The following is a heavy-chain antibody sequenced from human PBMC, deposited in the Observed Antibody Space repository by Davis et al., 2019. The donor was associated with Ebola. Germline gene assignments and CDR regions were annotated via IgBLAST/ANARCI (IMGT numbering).Heavy chain of an antibody. V-gene: IGHV3-23*01. Sequence: ETLSLTCGVSGGSISSNNWWSWVRQPPGKGLEWVSTISGSGGSTYYADSVKGRFTISRDNSKNTLDLQMNSLRADDTAVYYCAKSTMIVGDWDFDYWGQGTLVTVSS. J-gene: IGHJ4*02. CDR3: AKSTMIVGDWDFDY. D-gene: IGHD3-22*01. CDR2: ISGSGGST. CDR1: GGSISSNN.